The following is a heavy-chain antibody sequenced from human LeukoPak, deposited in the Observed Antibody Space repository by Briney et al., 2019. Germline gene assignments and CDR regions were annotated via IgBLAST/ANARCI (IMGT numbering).Heavy chain of an antibody. D-gene: IGHD3-10*01. CDR2: IYSGGDT. CDR1: GFTVSSNY. V-gene: IGHV3-66*01. Sequence: GGSLRLSCAASGFTVSSNYMNWVRQAPGKGLEWVSVIYSGGDTYYAESVKGRFTISRDNSKNTLYLQMNSLRMEDTAVYYCVRDRGAYYYGTGYWGQGILVTVSS. CDR3: VRDRGAYYYGTGY. J-gene: IGHJ4*02.